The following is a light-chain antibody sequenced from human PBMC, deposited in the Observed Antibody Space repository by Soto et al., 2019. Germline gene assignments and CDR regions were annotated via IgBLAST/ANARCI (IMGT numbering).Light chain of an antibody. V-gene: IGLV5-45*03. CDR1: SGLNVGSYR. CDR2: YKSDSSS. Sequence: QLVLTQPSSLAASPGASASLTCTLRSGLNVGSYRIYWYQQKPGSPPQYLLRYKSDSSSHQGSGVPSRFSGSKDASTNAGILVISGLQSEDEADYYCMIWHSSAVVFGGGTKVTVL. CDR3: MIWHSSAVV. J-gene: IGLJ2*01.